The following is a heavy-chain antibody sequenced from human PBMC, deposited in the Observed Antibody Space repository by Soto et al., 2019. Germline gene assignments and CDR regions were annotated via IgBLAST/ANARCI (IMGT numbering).Heavy chain of an antibody. D-gene: IGHD4-17*01. V-gene: IGHV3-30*03. Sequence: GGSLRLSCEGSGFRFGTHGMHWVRQAPGKGLEWVAATSTDGSDPRYGESVRGRFTISRDNSKNILYLQLNSLRIEDTAVYYCARDDYGGNTHSPDYWGQGALVTVSS. CDR3: ARDDYGGNTHSPDY. J-gene: IGHJ4*02. CDR1: GFRFGTHG. CDR2: TSTDGSDP.